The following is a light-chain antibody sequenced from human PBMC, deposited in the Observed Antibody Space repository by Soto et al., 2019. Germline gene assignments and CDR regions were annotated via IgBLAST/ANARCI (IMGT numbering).Light chain of an antibody. J-gene: IGLJ1*01. CDR2: GNT. Sequence: QSVLTLPPSVSGAPGQRVTISCTGSSSNIGAGYDVHWYQQRQGTAPKLLIFGNTNRPSGVPDRFSGSKSGTSASLAITGLQAEDEGDYYCQSYDSTMSTRYVFGTGTEVTVL. CDR1: SSNIGAGYD. CDR3: QSYDSTMSTRYV. V-gene: IGLV1-40*01.